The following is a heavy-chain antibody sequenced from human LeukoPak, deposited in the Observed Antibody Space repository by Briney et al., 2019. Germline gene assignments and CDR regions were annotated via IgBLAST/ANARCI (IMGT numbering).Heavy chain of an antibody. CDR3: ARYSGSYYYPPAWDL. J-gene: IGHJ4*02. V-gene: IGHV3-48*01. D-gene: IGHD1-26*01. Sequence: GGSLRLSCAASGFTFSSYSMNWVRQAPGKGLEWVSYISSSGSTIYYADSVKGRFTISRDNSKNTLYLQMDSLRADDTAVYYCARYSGSYYYPPAWDLWGQGTLVTVSS. CDR1: GFTFSSYS. CDR2: ISSSGSTI.